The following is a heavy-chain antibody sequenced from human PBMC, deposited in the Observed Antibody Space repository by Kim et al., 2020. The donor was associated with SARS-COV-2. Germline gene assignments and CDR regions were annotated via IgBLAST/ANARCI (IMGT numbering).Heavy chain of an antibody. D-gene: IGHD1-1*01. CDR1: GFTFSVYA. J-gene: IGHJ4*02. V-gene: IGHV3-64D*06. Sequence: GGSLRLSCSASGFTFSVYAMLWVRQAPGKGLESVSSINHNGGSTYYADSVKGRFTISRDNVKNTLYLQMSSLRVEDTAVYYCVKNWNGDDWGQGILVTVSS. CDR3: VKNWNGDD. CDR2: INHNGGST.